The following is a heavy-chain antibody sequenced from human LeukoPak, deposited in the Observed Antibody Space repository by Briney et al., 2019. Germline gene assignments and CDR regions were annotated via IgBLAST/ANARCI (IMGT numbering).Heavy chain of an antibody. CDR3: ARGHGSGSYYSLPY. J-gene: IGHJ4*02. CDR1: GGSISSYY. CDR2: IYYSGST. V-gene: IGHV4-59*01. D-gene: IGHD3-10*01. Sequence: SETLSLTCTVSGGSISSYYWSWIRQPPGKGLEWIGYIYYSGSTNYNPSLKSRVTISVDTSKNQFSLKLSSVTAADTAVYYCARGHGSGSYYSLPYWGQGTLVTVSS.